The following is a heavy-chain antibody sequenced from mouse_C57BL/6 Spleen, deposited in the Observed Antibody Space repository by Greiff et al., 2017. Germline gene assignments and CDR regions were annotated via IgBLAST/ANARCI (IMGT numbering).Heavy chain of an antibody. V-gene: IGHV3-6*01. CDR1: GYSITSGYY. D-gene: IGHD1-1*01. J-gene: IGHJ4*01. CDR3: ARGDYSYAMDY. CDR2: ISYDGSN. Sequence: EVHLVESGPGLVKPSQSLSLTCSVTGYSITSGYYWNWIRQFPGNKLEWMGYISYDGSNNYNPSLKNRISISRDTSKNQFFLKLNAVTTEDTATYYCARGDYSYAMDYWGQGTSVTVSS.